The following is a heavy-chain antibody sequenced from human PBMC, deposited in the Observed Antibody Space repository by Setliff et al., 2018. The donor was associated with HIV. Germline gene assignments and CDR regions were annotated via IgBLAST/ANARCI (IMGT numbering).Heavy chain of an antibody. V-gene: IGHV3-30*02. Sequence: GGSLRLSCAASGFTFSHYAMHWVRQAPGKGLEWVALISYDGSNKYYADSVKGRFTISRDDSENMLYLQMNSLRAEDTAVYYCAKCGGVTCYSASWYFDYWGQGTLVTVSS. D-gene: IGHD2-15*01. J-gene: IGHJ4*02. CDR1: GFTFSHYA. CDR2: ISYDGSNK. CDR3: AKCGGVTCYSASWYFDY.